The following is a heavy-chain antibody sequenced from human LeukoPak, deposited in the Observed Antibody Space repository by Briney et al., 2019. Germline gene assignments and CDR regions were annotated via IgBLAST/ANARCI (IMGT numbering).Heavy chain of an antibody. J-gene: IGHJ4*02. V-gene: IGHV3-74*01. Sequence: GGSLRLSCAASGFTFSTYWMHWVRQAPGTGLVWVSRINGDGSTTTYADSVKGRFTISRDNAKSTLYLQVNSLRVEDAAVYYCARVVLSGAYQIDFWGQGTLVTVSS. CDR2: INGDGSTT. D-gene: IGHD2/OR15-2a*01. CDR3: ARVVLSGAYQIDF. CDR1: GFTFSTYW.